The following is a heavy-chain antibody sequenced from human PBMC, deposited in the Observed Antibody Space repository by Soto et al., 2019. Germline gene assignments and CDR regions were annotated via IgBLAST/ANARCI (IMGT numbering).Heavy chain of an antibody. CDR3: ARDLGYGGNPQGAFDI. D-gene: IGHD2-15*01. Sequence: GASVKVSCKASGYTFTSYGISWVRQAPGQGLEWMGWISAYNGNTNYAQKPQGRVTMTTDTSTSTAYMELRSLRSDDTAAYYCARDLGYGGNPQGAFDIWGQGTMVTVSS. CDR2: ISAYNGNT. V-gene: IGHV1-18*01. J-gene: IGHJ3*02. CDR1: GYTFTSYG.